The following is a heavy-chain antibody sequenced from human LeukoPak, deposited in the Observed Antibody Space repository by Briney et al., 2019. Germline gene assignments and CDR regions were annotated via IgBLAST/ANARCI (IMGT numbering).Heavy chain of an antibody. CDR2: IYYSGST. Sequence: SETLSLTCTVSGGSISSYYWSWIRQPPGKGLEWIGYIYYSGSTNYNPSLKSRVTISVDTSKNQFSLKLSSVTAADTAVYYCTYSTVTTGRSAFDIWGQGTMVTVSS. CDR1: GGSISSYY. D-gene: IGHD4-17*01. CDR3: TYSTVTTGRSAFDI. J-gene: IGHJ3*02. V-gene: IGHV4-59*08.